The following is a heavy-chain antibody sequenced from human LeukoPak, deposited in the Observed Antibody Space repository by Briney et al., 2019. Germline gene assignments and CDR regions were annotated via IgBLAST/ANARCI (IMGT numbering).Heavy chain of an antibody. V-gene: IGHV4-59*01. CDR3: ARVRDGYNYYYYYYGMDV. D-gene: IGHD5-24*01. J-gene: IGHJ6*02. CDR1: GGSISSYY. Sequence: PSETLSLTCTVSGGSISSYYRSWIRQPPGKGLEWIGYIYYSGSTNYNPSLKSRVTISVDTSKNQFSLKLSSVTAADTAVYYCARVRDGYNYYYYYYGMDVWGQGTTVTVSS. CDR2: IYYSGST.